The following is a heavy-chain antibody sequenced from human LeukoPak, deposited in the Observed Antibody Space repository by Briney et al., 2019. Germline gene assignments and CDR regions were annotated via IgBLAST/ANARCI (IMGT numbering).Heavy chain of an antibody. CDR2: IRYDGSNK. D-gene: IGHD1-26*01. CDR3: ARLQSPWYSGSPYDAFDI. J-gene: IGHJ3*02. Sequence: PGGSLRLSCAASGFTFSTYGMHWVRQAPGKGLEWVTFIRYDGSNKYYADSVKGRFTISRDNSKNTLYLQMNSLRAEDTAVYYCARLQSPWYSGSPYDAFDIWGQGTMVTVSS. V-gene: IGHV3-30*02. CDR1: GFTFSTYG.